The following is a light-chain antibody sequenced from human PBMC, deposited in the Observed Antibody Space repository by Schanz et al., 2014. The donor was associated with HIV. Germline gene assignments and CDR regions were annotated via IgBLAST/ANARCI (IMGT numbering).Light chain of an antibody. J-gene: IGLJ1*01. V-gene: IGLV2-8*01. CDR3: FSYAEGGTYV. CDR1: SSDVGGYNY. CDR2: EVS. Sequence: QSALTQPPSASGSPGQSVTISCTGTSSDVGGYNYVSWYQQHPGKAPKIMIYEVSKRPSGVSDRFSGSKSDNTASLTISGRQADDEADYYCFSYAEGGTYVFGSGTKLTVL.